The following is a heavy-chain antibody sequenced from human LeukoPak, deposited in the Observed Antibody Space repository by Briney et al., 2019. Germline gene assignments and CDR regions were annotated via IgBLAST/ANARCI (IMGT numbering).Heavy chain of an antibody. CDR3: AKNRWGSVATPDS. D-gene: IGHD5-12*01. V-gene: IGHV3-30*02. CDR1: GFIFSDYD. J-gene: IGHJ4*02. CDR2: IRYDGSNT. Sequence: GGSLRLSCAASGFIFSDYDIHWVRLAPGKGLEWVTFIRYDGSNTYAESVKGRFTISRDNSKNTVYLQMNSLAIEDTAIYYCAKNRWGSVATPDSWGQGTVVTVSS.